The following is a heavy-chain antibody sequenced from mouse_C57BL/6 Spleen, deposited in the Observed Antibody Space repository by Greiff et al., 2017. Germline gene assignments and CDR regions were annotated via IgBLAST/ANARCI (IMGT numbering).Heavy chain of an antibody. J-gene: IGHJ4*01. Sequence: QVQLQESGPELVKPGASVKMSCKASGYTFTSYWITWVKQRPGQGLEWIGDIYPGSGSTNYNQKFKSKATLTVDTSSSTAYMQLSSLTSADSAVYYCARRRSSGYVVDYWGQGTSVTVSS. D-gene: IGHD3-2*02. CDR2: IYPGSGST. CDR1: GYTFTSYW. V-gene: IGHV1-55*01. CDR3: ARRRSSGYVVDY.